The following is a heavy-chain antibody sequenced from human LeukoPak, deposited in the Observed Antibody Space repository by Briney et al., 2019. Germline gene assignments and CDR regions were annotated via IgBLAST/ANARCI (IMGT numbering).Heavy chain of an antibody. J-gene: IGHJ4*02. CDR2: IKQDGSEK. V-gene: IGHV3-7*01. CDR3: ARVQWELRGVGSYFEY. Sequence: PGGSLRLSCVVSGFTFSSYWMSWFRQAPGKGLEWVANIKQDGSEKYYVDSVKGRFTMSRDNAKNSLYLQMNSLRAEDTAVYYCARVQWELRGVGSYFEYWGQGALVTVSS. D-gene: IGHD1-26*01. CDR1: GFTFSSYW.